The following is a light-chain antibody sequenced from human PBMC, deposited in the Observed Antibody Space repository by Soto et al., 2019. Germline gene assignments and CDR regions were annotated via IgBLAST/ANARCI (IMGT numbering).Light chain of an antibody. CDR1: TSNVGSNL. J-gene: IGLJ2*01. CDR2: NDY. CDR3: AVWDDSLSGVV. V-gene: IGLV1-47*02. Sequence: QSVLAQPPSASGTPGQRVTISCSGSTSNVGSNLASWYQQLPGLAPKLLIYNDYERPSGVPDRFSGSKSGTSASLGISGLRSEDEADYFCAVWDDSLSGVVFGGGTKVTVL.